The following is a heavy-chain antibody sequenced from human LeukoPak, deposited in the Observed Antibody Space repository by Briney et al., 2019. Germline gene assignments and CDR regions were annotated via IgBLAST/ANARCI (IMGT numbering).Heavy chain of an antibody. J-gene: IGHJ4*02. V-gene: IGHV4-34*01. CDR1: GGSFSAYY. Sequence: SETLSLTCAVYGGSFSAYYWSWIRQPPGKGLEWIGKINHSGNTNYNPSLKSRVTISVDTSKNQFSLKLSSATGADTAVYYCARQRWLQFLDFWGQGTLVTVSS. D-gene: IGHD5-24*01. CDR2: INHSGNT. CDR3: ARQRWLQFLDF.